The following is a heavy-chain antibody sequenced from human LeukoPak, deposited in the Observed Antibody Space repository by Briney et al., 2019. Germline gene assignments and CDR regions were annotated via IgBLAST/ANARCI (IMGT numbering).Heavy chain of an antibody. Sequence: PSETLSLTCTVPGDSINSLDSWSWVRQPPGKGLEWIGEMYLSGTTHSNPSVKSRVTISIDKSKNQFFLNLSSVTAADTAVYYCAGLVGRYSSGLYYYYFDYWGQGTLVTVSS. J-gene: IGHJ4*02. CDR2: MYLSGTT. D-gene: IGHD3-22*01. V-gene: IGHV4-4*02. CDR1: GDSINSLDS. CDR3: AGLVGRYSSGLYYYYFDY.